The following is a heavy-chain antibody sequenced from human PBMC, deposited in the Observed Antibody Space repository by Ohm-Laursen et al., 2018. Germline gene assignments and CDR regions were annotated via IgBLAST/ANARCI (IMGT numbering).Heavy chain of an antibody. CDR2: ISYDGSNK. D-gene: IGHD6-13*01. V-gene: IGHV3-30*03. CDR1: GFTFSSYG. J-gene: IGHJ4*02. Sequence: SLRLSCAASGFTFSSYGMHWVRQAPGKGLEWVALISYDGSNKYYADSVKGRFTISRDNSKNTLYLQMNSLRTEDTAVYYCARDLGAATGFFDYWGQGTLVTVSS. CDR3: ARDLGAATGFFDY.